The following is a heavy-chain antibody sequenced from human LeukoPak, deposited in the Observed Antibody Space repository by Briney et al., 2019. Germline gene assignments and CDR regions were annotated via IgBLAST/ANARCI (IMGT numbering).Heavy chain of an antibody. V-gene: IGHV1-69*13. Sequence: SVNVSCKASGYTFTGYHMHWVRQAPGQGLEWMGGIIPIFGTANYAQKFQGRVTITADESTSTAYMELSSLRSEDTAVYYCARARDLNWFDPWGQGTLVTVSS. CDR1: GYTFTGYH. J-gene: IGHJ5*02. CDR2: IIPIFGTA. D-gene: IGHD2-21*02. CDR3: ARARDLNWFDP.